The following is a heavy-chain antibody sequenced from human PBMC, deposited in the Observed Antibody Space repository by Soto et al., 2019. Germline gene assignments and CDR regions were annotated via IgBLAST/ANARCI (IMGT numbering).Heavy chain of an antibody. Sequence: QVQLVESGGGVVQPGRSLRLSCAASGFTLSRYGMHWVRQAPGKGLEWVAVISFEGNTQYYADSVKGRFTISRDNSKDTLSLQIHNLRHEDTAVYYCARGAEHQLLSRDYFYGMDVWGQGTTVSVSS. CDR1: GFTLSRYG. CDR2: ISFEGNTQ. V-gene: IGHV3-30*05. CDR3: ARGAEHQLLSRDYFYGMDV. D-gene: IGHD1-1*01. J-gene: IGHJ6*02.